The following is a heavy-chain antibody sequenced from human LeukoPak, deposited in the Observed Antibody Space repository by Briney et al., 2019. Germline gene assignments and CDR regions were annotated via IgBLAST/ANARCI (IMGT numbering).Heavy chain of an antibody. Sequence: GGSLRLSCAASGFTFSSYGMHWVRQAPGKGLEWVAVIWYDGSNKYYADSVKGRFTISRDNSKNTLYLQMNSLRAEDTAVYYCARDSAPDIVVVPAAMGYGMDVWGQGTTVTVSS. V-gene: IGHV3-33*01. D-gene: IGHD2-2*01. CDR3: ARDSAPDIVVVPAAMGYGMDV. J-gene: IGHJ6*02. CDR2: IWYDGSNK. CDR1: GFTFSSYG.